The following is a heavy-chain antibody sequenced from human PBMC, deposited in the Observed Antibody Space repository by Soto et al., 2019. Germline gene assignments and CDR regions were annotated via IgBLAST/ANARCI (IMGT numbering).Heavy chain of an antibody. V-gene: IGHV4-34*01. Sequence: QVQLQQWGAGLLKPSETLSLTCAVYGGSFSGYYWSWIRQPPGKGLEWIGEINHSGSTNYNPSLKSRVTISVDTSKNPFSLKLSSVTAADTAVYYCARTNSYGYRLYYYGMDVWGQGTTVTVSS. CDR3: ARTNSYGYRLYYYGMDV. J-gene: IGHJ6*02. D-gene: IGHD5-18*01. CDR2: INHSGST. CDR1: GGSFSGYY.